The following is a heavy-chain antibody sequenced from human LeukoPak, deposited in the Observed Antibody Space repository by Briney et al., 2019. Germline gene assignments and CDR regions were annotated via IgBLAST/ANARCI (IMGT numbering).Heavy chain of an antibody. CDR2: ISGSGGST. V-gene: IGHV3-23*01. Sequence: GGSLRLSCAASGFTFSSYAMSWVRQAPGKGLEWVSAISGSGGSTYYADSVKGRFTISRDNSKNTLYLQMNSLRAEDTAVYYCAKDHIFKVDTETYYDILTGYYFDYWGQGTLVTVSS. D-gene: IGHD3-9*01. CDR3: AKDHIFKVDTETYYDILTGYYFDY. CDR1: GFTFSSYA. J-gene: IGHJ4*02.